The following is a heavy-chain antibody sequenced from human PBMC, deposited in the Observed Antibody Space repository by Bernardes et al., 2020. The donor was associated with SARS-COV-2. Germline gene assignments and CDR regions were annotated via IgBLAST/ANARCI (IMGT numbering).Heavy chain of an antibody. Sequence: ASVKVSCKASGYTFTSSKINWVRQATGQGLEWMGWIHPQSGSTDYAQKFQGRVIMTRDTSINTVYMVLTSLTSEDTAIYFCAKDHNWPEMYWGQGILVTVSS. CDR2: IHPQSGST. V-gene: IGHV1-8*01. J-gene: IGHJ4*02. CDR3: AKDHNWPEMY. CDR1: GYTFTSSK.